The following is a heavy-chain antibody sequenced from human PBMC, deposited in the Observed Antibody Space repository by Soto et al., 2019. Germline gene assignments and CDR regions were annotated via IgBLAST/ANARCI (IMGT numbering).Heavy chain of an antibody. CDR2: IYYSGST. CDR3: ARYSDGSCLFDY. D-gene: IGHD2-15*01. CDR1: GGSISSGDYY. Sequence: PSETLSLTCTVSGGSISSGDYYWSWIRQPPGKGLEWIGYIYYSGSTYYNPSLKSRVTISVDTSKNQFSLKLSSVTAADTAVYYCARYSDGSCLFDYWGQGGLVTVAS. V-gene: IGHV4-30-4*01. J-gene: IGHJ4*02.